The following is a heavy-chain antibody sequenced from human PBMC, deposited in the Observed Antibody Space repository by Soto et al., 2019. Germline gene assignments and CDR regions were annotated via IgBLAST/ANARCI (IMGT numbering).Heavy chain of an antibody. Sequence: EVQLVESGGGLIQPGGSLRLSCAVSGFTVSNNYMSWVRQAPGKGLEGVSVIYSGGYTAYGDSVKGRFTISRDNSKNNLYLKMKGPGADDRAVYYGGPQRGGGGYWGQGTLVTVSS. J-gene: IGHJ4*02. V-gene: IGHV3-53*01. CDR3: GPQRGGGGY. CDR2: IYSGGYT. CDR1: GFTVSNNY. D-gene: IGHD6-25*01.